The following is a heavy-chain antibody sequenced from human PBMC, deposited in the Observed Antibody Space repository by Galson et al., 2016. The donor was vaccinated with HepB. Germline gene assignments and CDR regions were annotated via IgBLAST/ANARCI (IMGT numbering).Heavy chain of an antibody. Sequence: SVKVSCKASGYTFTSYDIHWVRQAPGQGLEWMGWKNPNNGYTGYAQKFQGRVTMTRNTSISTVFMELSSLRSEDTAVYYCARNTPGHDAFDIWGQGTMVTVSS. CDR3: ARNTPGHDAFDI. D-gene: IGHD1-1*01. V-gene: IGHV1-8*01. CDR2: KNPNNGYT. J-gene: IGHJ3*02. CDR1: GYTFTSYD.